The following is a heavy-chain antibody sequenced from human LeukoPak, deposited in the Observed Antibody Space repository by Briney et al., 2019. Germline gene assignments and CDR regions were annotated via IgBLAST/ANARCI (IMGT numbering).Heavy chain of an antibody. CDR2: IYYSEST. CDR3: AGVVGGSYSMDV. Sequence: PSETLSLTCTVSGGSVSSGSYYWSWIRQPPGKGLEWIGYIYYSESTKYNPSLKSRVTISIDTSKNQFSLKLSSVTAADTAMYYCAGVVGGSYSMDVWGQGTTVTVSS. CDR1: GGSVSSGSYY. J-gene: IGHJ6*03. D-gene: IGHD1-26*01. V-gene: IGHV4-61*01.